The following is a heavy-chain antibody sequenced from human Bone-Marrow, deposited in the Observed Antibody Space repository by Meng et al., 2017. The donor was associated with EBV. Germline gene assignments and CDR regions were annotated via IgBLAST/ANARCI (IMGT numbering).Heavy chain of an antibody. D-gene: IGHD1-1*01. CDR1: GGTFSSYA. CDR2: IIPIFGTA. V-gene: IGHV1-69*01. CDR3: ARDLEGFDP. J-gene: IGHJ5*02. Sequence: QVQPAQSGAEVNKPGSSSKVSCKASGGTFSSYAISWVRQAPGQGLEWMGGIIPIFGTANYAKKFQGRVMITADESTSTAYMELSSLRSEDTAVYYCARDLEGFDPWGQGTLLTVSS.